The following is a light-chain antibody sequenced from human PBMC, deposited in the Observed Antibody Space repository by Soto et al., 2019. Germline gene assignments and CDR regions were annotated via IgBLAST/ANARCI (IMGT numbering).Light chain of an antibody. CDR1: SSDVGGHNY. Sequence: QSALTQPPSASGSHGQSVTISCTGTSSDVGGHNYVSWYQQHPGKAPKLMIYEVTQRPSGVPDRFSGSKSGNTASLTVSGLQAEDEADYYCCSYAGNNNVFGTGTKLTVL. CDR2: EVT. CDR3: CSYAGNNNV. V-gene: IGLV2-8*01. J-gene: IGLJ1*01.